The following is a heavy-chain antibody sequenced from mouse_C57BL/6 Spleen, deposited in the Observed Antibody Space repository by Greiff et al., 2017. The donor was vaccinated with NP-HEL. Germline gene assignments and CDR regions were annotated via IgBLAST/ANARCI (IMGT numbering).Heavy chain of an antibody. J-gene: IGHJ3*01. CDR2: ISYDGSN. CDR1: GYSITSGYY. CDR3: AREGIYYDYDGRVFAY. V-gene: IGHV3-6*01. Sequence: EVKLLESGPGLVKPSQSLSLTCSVTGYSITSGYYWNWIRQFPGNKLEWMGYISYDGSNNYNPSLKNRISITRDTSKNQFFLKLNSVTTEDTATYYCAREGIYYDYDGRVFAYWGQGTLVTVSA. D-gene: IGHD2-4*01.